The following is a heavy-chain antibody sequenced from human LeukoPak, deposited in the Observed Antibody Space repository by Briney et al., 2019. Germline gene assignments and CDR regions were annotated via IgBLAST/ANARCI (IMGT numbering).Heavy chain of an antibody. CDR1: GXMFSSYA. Sequence: GGSLRLSCAASGXMFSSYAMHWVRQAPGKGLEWVAVMSYDGSHIYYADSVKGRFTISRDNSRNTLYLQMNGLRAEDTAVYYCAKGQLVDYGMDVWGQGTTVTVSS. CDR2: MSYDGSHI. CDR3: AKGQLVDYGMDV. V-gene: IGHV3-30*18. D-gene: IGHD1-1*01. J-gene: IGHJ6*02.